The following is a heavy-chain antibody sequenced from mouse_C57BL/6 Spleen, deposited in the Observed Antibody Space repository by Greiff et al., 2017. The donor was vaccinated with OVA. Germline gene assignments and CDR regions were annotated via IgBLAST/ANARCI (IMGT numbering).Heavy chain of an antibody. J-gene: IGHJ2*01. CDR1: GFTFSSYA. CDR2: ISDGGSYT. D-gene: IGHD2-5*01. CDR3: ARDSDYRYFDD. Sequence: EVKLVESGGGLVKPGGSLKLSCAASGFTFSSYAMSWVRQTPEKRLEWVATISDGGSYTYYPDNVKGRFTISRDNAKNNLYLQMSHLKSEDTAMYYCARDSDYRYFDDWGKGTTLTVSS. V-gene: IGHV5-4*03.